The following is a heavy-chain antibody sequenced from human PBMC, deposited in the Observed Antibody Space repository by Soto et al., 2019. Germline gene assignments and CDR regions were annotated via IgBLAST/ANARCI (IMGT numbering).Heavy chain of an antibody. CDR3: ARVAHQSLDD. J-gene: IGHJ4*02. V-gene: IGHV1-46*01. D-gene: IGHD5-12*01. Sequence: ASVKVSFKKSGHTFTNYHIHWVRQASGQGLEWLGIINPRDGGIGXAQKFQGRGTMPRDTSTSTVYMDMSSLRSEDTAVYYCARVAHQSLDDWGLGTLVTVSS. CDR1: GHTFTNYH. CDR2: INPRDGGI.